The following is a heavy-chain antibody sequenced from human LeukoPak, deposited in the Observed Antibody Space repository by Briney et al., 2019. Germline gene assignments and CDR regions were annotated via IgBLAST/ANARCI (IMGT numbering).Heavy chain of an antibody. CDR2: IYYSGNT. CDR1: GVSISSSNSY. D-gene: IGHD3/OR15-3a*01. CDR3: ARQTGSGLFILP. V-gene: IGHV4-39*01. J-gene: IGHJ4*02. Sequence: PSETLSLTCTVSGVSISSSNSYWGWIRQPPGKGMEWIGSIYYSGNTYYNASLKSQVSISIDTSKNQFSLKLTSVTAADTAVYYCARQTGSGLFILPGGQGTLVTVSS.